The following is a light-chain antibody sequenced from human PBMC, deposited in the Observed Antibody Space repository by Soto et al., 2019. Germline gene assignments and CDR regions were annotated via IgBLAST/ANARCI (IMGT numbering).Light chain of an antibody. CDR1: SSNIGSNT. J-gene: IGLJ2*01. V-gene: IGLV1-44*01. CDR2: SNN. CDR3: ATWDRSLTGEV. Sequence: QSVLTQPPSASGTPGQRVTISCSGSSSNIGSNTVSWYQHLPGTAPKLLIYSNNQRPSGVPDRFSGSKSGTSVSLAISGLQSEDEADYYCATWDRSLTGEVFGGGTKLTVL.